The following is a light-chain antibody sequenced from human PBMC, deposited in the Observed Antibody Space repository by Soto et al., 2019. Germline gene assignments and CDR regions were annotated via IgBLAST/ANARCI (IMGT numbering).Light chain of an antibody. CDR3: QHYGYSQWT. CDR2: GVY. V-gene: IGKV3-20*01. CDR1: HTGSNSY. Sequence: IVLTQSPVTLALSPGERATLSCRAGHTGSNSYLAWYQHKSGQAPRLLIYGVYTRASGIPDRFSGSGSGTEFTLTITRLEPEDSAVYFCQHYGYSQWTFGQGSKVDI. J-gene: IGKJ1*01.